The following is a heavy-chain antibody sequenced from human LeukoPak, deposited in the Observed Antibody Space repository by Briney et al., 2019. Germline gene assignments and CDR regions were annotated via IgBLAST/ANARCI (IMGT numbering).Heavy chain of an antibody. V-gene: IGHV1-2*02. CDR3: ARGLLNYDFPLDV. J-gene: IGHJ6*04. CDR1: GYIFSGYY. D-gene: IGHD3-3*01. Sequence: ASVKVSCKASGYIFSGYYMHWVRQAPGQGLGWMGWINPNSGDTNYAQKFQGRVTITRNTSISTAYMELSSLRSEDTAVYYCARGLLNYDFPLDVWGKGTTVTVSS. CDR2: INPNSGDT.